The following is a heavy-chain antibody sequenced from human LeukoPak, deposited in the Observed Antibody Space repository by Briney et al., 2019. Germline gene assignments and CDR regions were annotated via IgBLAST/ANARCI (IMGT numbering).Heavy chain of an antibody. CDR3: AKQLGYCSDGSCYFPY. CDR2: ISYDGSNK. V-gene: IGHV3-30*18. CDR1: GFTFSSYG. Sequence: GGSPRLSCAASGFTFSSYGMHWVRQAPGKGLEWVAVISYDGSNKYYADSVKGRFTISRDNSKNTLYLQMNSLRAEDTAVYYCAKQLGYCSDGSCYFPYWGQGTLVTVSS. D-gene: IGHD2-15*01. J-gene: IGHJ4*02.